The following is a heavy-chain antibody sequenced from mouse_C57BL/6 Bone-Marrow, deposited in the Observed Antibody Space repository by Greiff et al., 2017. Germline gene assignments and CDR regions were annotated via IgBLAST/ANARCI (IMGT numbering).Heavy chain of an antibody. J-gene: IGHJ2*01. CDR1: GYAFSSSW. CDR2: IYPGDGDT. D-gene: IGHD1-1*01. Sequence: VKVVESGPELVKPGASVKISCKASGYAFSSSWMNWVKQRPGKGLEWIGRIYPGDGDTNYNGKFKGKATLTADKSSSTAYMQLSSLTSEDSAVYFCARSSLITTVVAFDYWGQGTTLTVSS. V-gene: IGHV1-82*01. CDR3: ARSSLITTVVAFDY.